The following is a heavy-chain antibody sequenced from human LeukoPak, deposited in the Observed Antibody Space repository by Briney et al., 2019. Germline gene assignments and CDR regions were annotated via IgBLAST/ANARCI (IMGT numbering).Heavy chain of an antibody. Sequence: PPQTLSLPCTVSGGPISSGDYYWSWIRQPPGKGLEWIGYIYYSGSTYYNPSLKSRVTISVDTSKNQFSLKLSSVTAADTAVYYCAREGGVMDDILTGYTTYYFDYWGQGTLVTVSS. V-gene: IGHV4-30-4*01. D-gene: IGHD3-9*01. CDR2: IYYSGST. J-gene: IGHJ4*02. CDR1: GGPISSGDYY. CDR3: AREGGVMDDILTGYTTYYFDY.